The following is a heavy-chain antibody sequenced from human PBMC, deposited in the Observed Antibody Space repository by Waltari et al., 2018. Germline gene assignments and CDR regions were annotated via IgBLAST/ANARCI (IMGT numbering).Heavy chain of an antibody. J-gene: IGHJ5*02. Sequence: QLQLQESGPGLVKPSETLSLTCPVSGGSISSSSYYWGWIRQPPGTGLEWIGSIYYSGSTYYNPSLKSRVTISVDTSKNQFSLKLSSVTAADTAVYYCARSHKDVVVPAAILSWFDPWGQGTLVTVSS. CDR2: IYYSGST. V-gene: IGHV4-39*07. CDR3: ARSHKDVVVPAAILSWFDP. D-gene: IGHD2-2*02. CDR1: GGSISSSSYY.